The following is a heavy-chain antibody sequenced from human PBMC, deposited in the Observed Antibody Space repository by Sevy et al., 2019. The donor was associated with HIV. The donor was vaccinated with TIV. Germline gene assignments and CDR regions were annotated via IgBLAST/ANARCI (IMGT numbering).Heavy chain of an antibody. J-gene: IGHJ6*03. CDR1: GFTFSSYA. D-gene: IGHD3-10*01. Sequence: GGSLRLSCAASGFTFSSYAMSWVRQAPGKGLEWVSTFSDSNTYYADSVKGRFTISRDNSKTTLYLQMNSLRAEDTAVYDCAKGSQYYYDSGTYYGYFYYMDVWGKGTTVTVSS. CDR2: FSDSNT. V-gene: IGHV3-23*01. CDR3: AKGSQYYYDSGTYYGYFYYMDV.